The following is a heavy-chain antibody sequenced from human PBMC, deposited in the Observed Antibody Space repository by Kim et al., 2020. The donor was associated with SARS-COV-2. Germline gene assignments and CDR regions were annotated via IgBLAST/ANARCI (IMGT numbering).Heavy chain of an antibody. J-gene: IGHJ4*02. V-gene: IGHV3-23*01. D-gene: IGHD3-3*01. CDR3: AKGSALDY. Sequence: GGTSYYTRSVRRRFTISRDNSKNTLFLQMNSLRAEDTAVYYCAKGSALDYWGQGTLVTFSS. CDR2: GGTS.